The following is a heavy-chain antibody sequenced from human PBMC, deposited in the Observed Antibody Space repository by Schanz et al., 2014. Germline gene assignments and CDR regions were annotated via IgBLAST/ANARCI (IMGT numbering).Heavy chain of an antibody. J-gene: IGHJ3*02. Sequence: VQLVDSGGGLVKPGGSLRLSCTASGFAFSDYFMAWIRQPPGRGLEWVSAISGSGGSTYYADSVKGRFTISRDNSKITLYMQMNNLTAEDTAVYYCARGKFGALSAIDIWGQGTMVTVSS. D-gene: IGHD3-10*01. CDR1: GFAFSDYF. CDR2: ISGSGGST. CDR3: ARGKFGALSAIDI. V-gene: IGHV3-23*04.